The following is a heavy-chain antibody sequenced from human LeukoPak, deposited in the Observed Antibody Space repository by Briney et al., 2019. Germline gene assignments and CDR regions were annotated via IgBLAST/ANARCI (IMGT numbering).Heavy chain of an antibody. CDR2: IIPIFGTT. CDR1: GYTFTSYG. J-gene: IGHJ6*03. CDR3: ARNGRDYYYYYMDV. Sequence: GASVKVSCKASGYTFTSYGISWVRQAPGQGLEWMGGIIPIFGTTNYAQKFQGRVTITTDESTSTAYMELSSLRSEDTAVYYCARNGRDYYYYYMDVWGKGTTVTVSS. V-gene: IGHV1-69*05.